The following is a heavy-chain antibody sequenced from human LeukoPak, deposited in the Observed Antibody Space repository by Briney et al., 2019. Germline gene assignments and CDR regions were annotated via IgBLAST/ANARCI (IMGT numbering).Heavy chain of an antibody. Sequence: SETLSLTCTVSGGSISSGDYYWSWIRQPPGKGLEWIGYIYYSGSTYYNPSLKSRVTISVDTSKNQFSLKLSSVTAADTAVYYSASDYGGNPEYFQHWGQGTLVTVSS. CDR2: IYYSGST. J-gene: IGHJ1*01. CDR1: GGSISSGDYY. V-gene: IGHV4-30-4*01. D-gene: IGHD4-23*01. CDR3: ASDYGGNPEYFQH.